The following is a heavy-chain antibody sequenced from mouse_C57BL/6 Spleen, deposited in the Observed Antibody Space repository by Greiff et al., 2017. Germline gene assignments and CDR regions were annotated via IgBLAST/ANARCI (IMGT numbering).Heavy chain of an antibody. CDR3: AREITTVVAPYAMDY. J-gene: IGHJ4*01. D-gene: IGHD1-1*01. CDR2: IYPRSGNT. CDR1: GYTFTSYG. Sequence: VKLMESGAELARPGASVKLSCKASGYTFTSYGISWVKQRTGQGLEWIGEIYPRSGNTYYNEKFKGKATLTADKSSSTAYMELRSLTSEDSAVDFCAREITTVVAPYAMDYWGQGTSVTVSS. V-gene: IGHV1-81*01.